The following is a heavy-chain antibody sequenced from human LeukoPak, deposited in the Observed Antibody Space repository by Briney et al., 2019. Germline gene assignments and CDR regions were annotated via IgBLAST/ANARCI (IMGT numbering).Heavy chain of an antibody. D-gene: IGHD1-7*01. CDR1: GFTFRSYG. CDR3: AKDYSNYGDYYYYMNL. Sequence: GGSLRLSCAASGFTFRSYGMYWVRQAPGKGLEWVAFINYDGSNKYYADSVKGRFTISRDNSKNTLYLQMNSLRAEDTAAYYCAKDYSNYGDYYYYMNLWGKGTTVAVSS. CDR2: INYDGSNK. J-gene: IGHJ6*03. V-gene: IGHV3-30*02.